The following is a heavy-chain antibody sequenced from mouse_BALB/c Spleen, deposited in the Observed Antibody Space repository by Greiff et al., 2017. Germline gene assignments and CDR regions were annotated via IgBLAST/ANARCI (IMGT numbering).Heavy chain of an antibody. J-gene: IGHJ4*01. CDR1: GYTFTSYW. V-gene: IGHV1S81*02. CDR2: INPSNGRT. D-gene: IGHD2-9*01. Sequence: QVQLQQSGAELVKPGASVKLSCKASGYTFTSYWMHWVKQRPGQGLEWIGEINPSNGRTNYNEKFKSKATLTVDKSSSTAYMQLSSLTSEDSAVYYCARSYYGYDYAMDYWGQGTSVTVSS. CDR3: ARSYYGYDYAMDY.